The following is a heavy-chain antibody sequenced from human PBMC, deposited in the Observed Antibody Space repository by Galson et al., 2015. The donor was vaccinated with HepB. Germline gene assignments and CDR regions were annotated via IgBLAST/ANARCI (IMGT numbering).Heavy chain of an antibody. J-gene: IGHJ6*02. CDR2: ISGSGGST. CDR3: ATLRFLEWLLKHIAPYYDMDV. Sequence: SLRLSCAASGFTFSSYAMNWVRQAPGKGLEWVSAISGSGGSTYYADSVKGRFTISRDNSKNTLYLQMNSLRAEGTAVYYCATLRFLEWLLKHIAPYYDMDVWGQGTTVTVSS. CDR1: GFTFSSYA. V-gene: IGHV3-23*01. D-gene: IGHD3-3*01.